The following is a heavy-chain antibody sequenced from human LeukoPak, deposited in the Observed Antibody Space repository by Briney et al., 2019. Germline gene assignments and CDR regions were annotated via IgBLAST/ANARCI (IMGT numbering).Heavy chain of an antibody. D-gene: IGHD5-12*01. J-gene: IGHJ4*02. Sequence: ASLKVSCKVSGYTVTTLSIHWVRQAPGKGLEWMGNSDPDNDERIYAQNFQGRVTMTEDTSTHTANMELSRLRSDDTAVYYCARPPYGGYGEDFDYWGQGTLVTVSS. CDR1: GYTVTTLS. CDR2: SDPDNDER. CDR3: ARPPYGGYGEDFDY. V-gene: IGHV1-24*01.